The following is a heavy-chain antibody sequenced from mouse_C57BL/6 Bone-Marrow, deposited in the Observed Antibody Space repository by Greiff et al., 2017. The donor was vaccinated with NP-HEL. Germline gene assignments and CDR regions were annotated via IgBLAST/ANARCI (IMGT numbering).Heavy chain of an antibody. CDR1: GFTFTDDD. D-gene: IGHD3-2*02. J-gene: IGHJ3*01. Sequence: VQLQQSGAELVRPGASVKLSCTASGFTFTDDDMHWVKQRPEQGLEWIGWIDPENGDTEYASKFQGKATITADTSSNTAYLQLRSLTSEDTAVYYCTRCRDSSGSWFAYWGQGTLVTVSA. CDR3: TRCRDSSGSWFAY. CDR2: IDPENGDT. V-gene: IGHV14-4*01.